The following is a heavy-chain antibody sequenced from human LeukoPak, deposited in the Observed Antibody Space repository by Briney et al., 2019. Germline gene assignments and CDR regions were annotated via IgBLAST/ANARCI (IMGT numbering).Heavy chain of an antibody. CDR1: GFTFSSYS. D-gene: IGHD6-6*01. CDR3: ARDRHVPGLYYYYMDV. CDR2: ISSSSSCI. J-gene: IGHJ6*03. V-gene: IGHV3-21*01. Sequence: KPGGSLRLSCAASGFTFSSYSMNWVRQAPGKGLEWVSSISSSSSCIYYADSVKGRFTISRDNAKNSLYLQMNSLRPEDTAVYFCARDRHVPGLYYYYMDVWGRGTTVTVSS.